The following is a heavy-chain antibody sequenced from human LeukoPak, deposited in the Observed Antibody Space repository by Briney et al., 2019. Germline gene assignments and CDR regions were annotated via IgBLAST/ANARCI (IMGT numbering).Heavy chain of an antibody. Sequence: GASVKVSCKASGYTFSDYYIHWVRQAPGQGLEWMGWIDPNRGATNYEQKFHGRVTMTSDTSMSTASMELNRLTSDDTGVYFCARKIEVDTMGRFDYWGEGTLVRVSS. CDR1: GYTFSDYY. J-gene: IGHJ4*02. D-gene: IGHD5-24*01. CDR2: IDPNRGAT. V-gene: IGHV1-2*02. CDR3: ARKIEVDTMGRFDY.